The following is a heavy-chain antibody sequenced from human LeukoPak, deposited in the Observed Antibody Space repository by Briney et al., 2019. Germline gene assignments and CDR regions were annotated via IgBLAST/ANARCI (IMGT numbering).Heavy chain of an antibody. J-gene: IGHJ4*02. V-gene: IGHV4-38-2*02. CDR2: NFQSVST. CDR1: GYSISGGYY. Sequence: SETLSLTCTVSGYSISGGYYWGWIRQPPGKGLEWIGTNFQSVSTYYNPSLKSRVTTSVDTSKNQFSLKLSSVTAADMAVYYCARNNSNGFDFWSQGTLVTVSS. CDR3: ARNNSNGFDF. D-gene: IGHD6-19*01.